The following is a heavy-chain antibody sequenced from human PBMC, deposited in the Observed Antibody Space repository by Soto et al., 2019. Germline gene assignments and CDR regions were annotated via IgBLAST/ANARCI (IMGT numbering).Heavy chain of an antibody. Sequence: SETLYLTCAVSGYSISSGFSWGWIRQPPGKGLEWIGSIDHSGSTHYNASLKIRLSISLDTSKNQFSLKLRSVTAADTAVYYCARDWGSGYYHFEPWGQGTLVTVSS. D-gene: IGHD5-12*01. V-gene: IGHV4-38-2*02. CDR3: ARDWGSGYYHFEP. CDR1: GYSISSGFS. J-gene: IGHJ5*02. CDR2: IDHSGST.